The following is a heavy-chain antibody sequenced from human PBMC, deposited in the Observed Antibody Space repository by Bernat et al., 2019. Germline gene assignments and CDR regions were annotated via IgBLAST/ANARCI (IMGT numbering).Heavy chain of an antibody. V-gene: IGHV4-30-4*01. CDR2: IYYSGST. CDR1: GGSISSGDYY. J-gene: IGHJ3*02. CDR3: AREDIVVVVAATPDAFDI. Sequence: QVQLQESGPGLVKPSQTLSLTCTVSGGSISSGDYYWSWIRQPPGKGLEWIGYIYYSGSTYYNPSLKSRVTISVDTSKNQFSLKLSSVTAADTAVYYCAREDIVVVVAATPDAFDIWGQGTMVTVSS. D-gene: IGHD2-15*01.